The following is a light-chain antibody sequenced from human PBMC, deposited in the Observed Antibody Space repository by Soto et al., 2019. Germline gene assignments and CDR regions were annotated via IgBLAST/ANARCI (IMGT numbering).Light chain of an antibody. CDR2: AAS. Sequence: DIQMTQSPSSLSASVGASVTITCRASQGISRYLAWYQQKPGKVPRLLIYAASTLQSGVPSRFSGSGSGTDFTLTISSLQPEDVATYYCQKYDSAPSLTFGGGTKVEIK. J-gene: IGKJ4*01. CDR1: QGISRY. CDR3: QKYDSAPSLT. V-gene: IGKV1-27*01.